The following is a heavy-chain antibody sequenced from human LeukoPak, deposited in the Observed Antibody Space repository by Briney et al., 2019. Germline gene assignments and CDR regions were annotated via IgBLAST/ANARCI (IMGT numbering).Heavy chain of an antibody. J-gene: IGHJ3*02. D-gene: IGHD3-22*01. CDR3: AKDLSRGNYPIAFDI. CDR1: GFTLSTYG. V-gene: IGHV3-30*02. CDR2: IRFDGNSK. Sequence: GGSLRLSCAPSGFTLSTYGMHWVRQAPGKGLEWVAFIRFDGNSKFYGDSVKGRFSVSRDTSKNTLYLQMNSLRTEDTAIYYCAKDLSRGNYPIAFDIWGQGTMVTVSS.